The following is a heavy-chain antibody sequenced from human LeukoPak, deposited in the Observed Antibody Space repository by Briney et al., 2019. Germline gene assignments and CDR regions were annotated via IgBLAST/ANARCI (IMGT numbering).Heavy chain of an antibody. CDR1: GGSISSYY. J-gene: IGHJ4*02. Sequence: PSETLSLTCTVSGGSISSYYWSWIRQPPGKGLEWIGYIYYSGSTNYNPSLKSRVTISVDTSKNQFSLKPSSVTAADTAVYYCARRYSSSSGEDYWGQGTLVTVSS. V-gene: IGHV4-59*01. D-gene: IGHD6-6*01. CDR2: IYYSGST. CDR3: ARRYSSSSGEDY.